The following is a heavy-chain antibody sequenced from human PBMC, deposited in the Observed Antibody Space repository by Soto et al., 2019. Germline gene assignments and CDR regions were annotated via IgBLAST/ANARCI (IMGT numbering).Heavy chain of an antibody. CDR3: AKTPRGGGHGDWYLDR. J-gene: IGHJ2*01. CDR2: IKPTGGAT. CDR1: GFTFSTYA. V-gene: IGHV3-23*01. D-gene: IGHD5-12*01. Sequence: EVQLLESGGGLVQPGGSLRLSCAASGFTFSTYAMTWVRLAPGRGLEWVSGIKPTGGATFYPGSVKGRFTISMDNSKNTLYLQMNSLRAEDSAIYYCAKTPRGGGHGDWYLDRWVRGTLVTVSS.